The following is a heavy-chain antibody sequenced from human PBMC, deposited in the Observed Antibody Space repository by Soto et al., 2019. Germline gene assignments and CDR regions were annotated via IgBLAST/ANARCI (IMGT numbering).Heavy chain of an antibody. D-gene: IGHD3-22*01. CDR2: IWYDGSNK. J-gene: IGHJ4*02. V-gene: IGHV3-33*01. CDR3: ARDYYYDSSGYYLDY. Sequence: SLRLSCAASGFTFSSYGMHWVRQAPGKGLEWVAVIWYDGSNKYYADSVKGRFTISRDNSKNTLYLQMNSLRAEDTAVYYCARDYYYDSSGYYLDYWGQGTLVTVSS. CDR1: GFTFSSYG.